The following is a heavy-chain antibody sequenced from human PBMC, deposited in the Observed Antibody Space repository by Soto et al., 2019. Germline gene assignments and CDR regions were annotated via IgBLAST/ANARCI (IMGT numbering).Heavy chain of an antibody. CDR3: ARDNGQRHHSDSSLDAFDI. V-gene: IGHV1-69*01. Sequence: QVQLVQSGAEVKKPGSSVKVSCKASGGTFSSYAISWVRQAPGQGLEWMGGIIPIFSTPNYAQKFQGGVTITADESTSTAYMELSSLRSEDTAVYYCARDNGQRHHSDSSLDAFDIWGQGTMVTVSS. CDR2: IIPIFSTP. D-gene: IGHD3-22*01. J-gene: IGHJ3*02. CDR1: GGTFSSYA.